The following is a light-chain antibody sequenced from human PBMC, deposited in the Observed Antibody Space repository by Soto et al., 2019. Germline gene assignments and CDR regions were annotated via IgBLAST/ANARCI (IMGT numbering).Light chain of an antibody. CDR3: QQYGSSPRT. CDR2: GAS. Sequence: EIGLTQSPCTLSFSPGERATLSCRASQSVSSSRLAWYRQKPGQAPRLLIYGASSRATGIPDRFSGSGSGTDFTLTISRLEPEDFAVYYCQQYGSSPRTFGQGTKVDIK. V-gene: IGKV3-20*01. J-gene: IGKJ1*01. CDR1: QSVSSSR.